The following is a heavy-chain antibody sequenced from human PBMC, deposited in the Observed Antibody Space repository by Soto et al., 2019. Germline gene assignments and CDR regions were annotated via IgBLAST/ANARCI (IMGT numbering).Heavy chain of an antibody. Sequence: SEPLSLTCTVSGGSISSSGYHWSWLRQHPGKGPEWIGYISYRGSTYYNPSLKSRVTISVDTSKNQFSLKLISVTAADTAVYYCARTSDFGFRDWFDPWGQGTLVT. CDR1: GGSISSSGYH. V-gene: IGHV4-31*03. D-gene: IGHD3-3*01. CDR3: ARTSDFGFRDWFDP. J-gene: IGHJ5*02. CDR2: ISYRGST.